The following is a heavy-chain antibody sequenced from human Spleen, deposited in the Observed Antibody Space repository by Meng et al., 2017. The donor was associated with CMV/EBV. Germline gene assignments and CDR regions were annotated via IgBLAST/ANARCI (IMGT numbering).Heavy chain of an antibody. CDR1: GFTFSDYY. D-gene: IGHD4-17*01. J-gene: IGHJ4*02. CDR2: ITTSGTIL. Sequence: GESLKISCAASGFTFSDYYMSWIRQAPGKGLEWVSYITTSGTILYYADSVKGRFTVSRDNAKNSLYLQMHSLRADDTAVYYCSTSFGDYVAFEYWGQGALVTVSS. V-gene: IGHV3-11*04. CDR3: STSFGDYVAFEY.